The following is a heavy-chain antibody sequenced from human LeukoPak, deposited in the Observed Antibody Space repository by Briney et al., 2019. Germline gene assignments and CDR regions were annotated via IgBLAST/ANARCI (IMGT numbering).Heavy chain of an antibody. V-gene: IGHV3-30*18. CDR1: GFTFSSYG. CDR3: AKDQEWLVPNRYYGMDV. D-gene: IGHD6-19*01. J-gene: IGHJ6*02. Sequence: GGSLRLSCAASGFTFSSYGMHWVRQAPGKGLEWVAVISYDGSNKYYADSVKGRFTISRDNSKNTLYLQMNSLRAEDTAVYYCAKDQEWLVPNRYYGMDVWGQGTTVTVSS. CDR2: ISYDGSNK.